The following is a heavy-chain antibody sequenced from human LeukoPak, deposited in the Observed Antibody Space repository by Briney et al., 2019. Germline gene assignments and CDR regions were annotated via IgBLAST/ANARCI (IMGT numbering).Heavy chain of an antibody. CDR3: ARDIKRKDPSPCGGDY. CDR2: IWYDGSNK. Sequence: GRSLRLSCAASGFTFSSYGMHWVRQAPGKGLEWVAVIWYDGSNKYYADSVKGRFTISRDNSKNTLYLQMNSLRAEDTAVYYCARDIKRKDPSPCGGDYWGQGTRVTVSS. CDR1: GFTFSSYG. J-gene: IGHJ4*02. D-gene: IGHD3-16*01. V-gene: IGHV3-33*01.